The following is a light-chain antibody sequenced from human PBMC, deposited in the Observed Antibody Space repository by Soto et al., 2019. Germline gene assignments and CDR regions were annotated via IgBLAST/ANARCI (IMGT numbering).Light chain of an antibody. Sequence: EIVLTQSPGTLSLSPGERATLSCRASQSVNNNYLAWYQQKRGQAPRLLVYGASTRATGIPDRFSGSVSGTDFTLTISRLEPEDSEVYYCQQYGRSLTFDGGTKVEIK. V-gene: IGKV3-20*01. CDR1: QSVNNNY. J-gene: IGKJ4*01. CDR3: QQYGRSLT. CDR2: GAS.